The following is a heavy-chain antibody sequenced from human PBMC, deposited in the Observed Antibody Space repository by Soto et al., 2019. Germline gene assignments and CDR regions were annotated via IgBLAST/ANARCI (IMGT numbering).Heavy chain of an antibody. CDR3: ARPHLVDAVQVQDDIIYYYTDV. CDR2: ISAYTGNT. Sequence: QVQLVQSGAEVKKPGASVKVSCKASGYTFTSYGISWVRQAPGQGLEWMGWISAYTGNTNYAQKLQGPVTMTTDTSTSKDYLALRSLGCDATSVYYCARPHLVDAVQVQDDIIYYYTDVGGNVTTVTVSS. J-gene: IGHJ6*03. CDR1: GYTFTSYG. V-gene: IGHV1-18*01. D-gene: IGHD2-2*01.